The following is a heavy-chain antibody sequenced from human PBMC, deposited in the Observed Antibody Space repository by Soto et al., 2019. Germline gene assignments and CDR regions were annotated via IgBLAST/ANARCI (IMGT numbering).Heavy chain of an antibody. Sequence: PAQTLSLTCAISGYSVSSSSTALNWISQSPSRGLEWLGRTYYRSKWYNDYAVSVKSRITINPDTYKNKFSLQLNAVSPEDTAVYYCPRGTAAAGYNYWGQGNLVNVS. J-gene: IGHJ4*02. CDR3: PRGTAAAGYNY. D-gene: IGHD6-13*01. CDR2: TYYRSKWYN. V-gene: IGHV6-1*01. CDR1: GYSVSSSSTA.